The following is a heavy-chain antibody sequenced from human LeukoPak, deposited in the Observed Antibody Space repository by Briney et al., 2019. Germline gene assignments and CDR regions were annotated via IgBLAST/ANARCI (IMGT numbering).Heavy chain of an antibody. CDR3: AKLGGQEVHNYYVAV. Sequence: GGSLRLSCVGSGFTFTSNPLSWVRQAPGKGLEWVSGIIDNGYITYYANSVRGRFTISRDNSKNTLFLQMNSLRAEDTAVYYCAKLGGQEVHNYYVAVWGKGTTVAVSS. D-gene: IGHD3-16*01. V-gene: IGHV3-23*01. CDR1: GFTFTSNP. J-gene: IGHJ6*03. CDR2: IIDNGYIT.